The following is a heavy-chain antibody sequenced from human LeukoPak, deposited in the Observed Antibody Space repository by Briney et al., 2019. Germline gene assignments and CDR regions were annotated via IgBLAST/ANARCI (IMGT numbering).Heavy chain of an antibody. Sequence: GGSLILSCAASGFTVSSNYMSGVRQAPGKGLEWVSVIYSGGSTYYADSVKGRFTISRDNSKNTLYLQMNSLRAEDTAVYYCAAEKPYGDRHYFDYWGQGTLVAVSS. CDR2: IYSGGST. CDR1: GFTVSSNY. D-gene: IGHD4-17*01. V-gene: IGHV3-66*01. J-gene: IGHJ4*02. CDR3: AAEKPYGDRHYFDY.